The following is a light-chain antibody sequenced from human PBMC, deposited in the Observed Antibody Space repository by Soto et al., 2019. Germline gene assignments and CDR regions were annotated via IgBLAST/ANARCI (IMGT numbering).Light chain of an antibody. J-gene: IGLJ1*01. CDR1: SSDVGSYNL. Sequence: QSVLPQPASVSGAPGQAITISCTGTSSDVGSYNLVSWYQQHPGKAPKLMIYEVSKRPSGVSNRFSGSKSGNTASLTISGLQAEDEADYYCCSYAGSSTLFGTGTKVTVL. CDR2: EVS. CDR3: CSYAGSSTL. V-gene: IGLV2-23*02.